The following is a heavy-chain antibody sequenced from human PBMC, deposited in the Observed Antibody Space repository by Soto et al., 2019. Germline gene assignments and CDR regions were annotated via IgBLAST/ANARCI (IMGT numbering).Heavy chain of an antibody. D-gene: IGHD6-6*01. CDR2: IKSDGSST. J-gene: IGHJ4*02. Sequence: EVQLVESGGGLVQPGGSLRLSCAASGFTFSSHWMHWVRQVPGKGLVWVSRIKSDGSSTAYADSVKGRFTISRDNAKNTLYLQMKSLRVEDTAIYYCARDRPEILNPTGHPMFDYWGQGTLVTVSS. CDR1: GFTFSSHW. CDR3: ARDRPEILNPTGHPMFDY. V-gene: IGHV3-74*01.